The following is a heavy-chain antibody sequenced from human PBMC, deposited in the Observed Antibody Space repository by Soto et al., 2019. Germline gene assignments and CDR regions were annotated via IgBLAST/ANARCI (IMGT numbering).Heavy chain of an antibody. CDR2: ISAYNGNT. D-gene: IGHD5-12*01. J-gene: IGHJ5*02. CDR1: GYTFTSYG. V-gene: IGHV1-18*01. CDR3: ARESGGYDTNWFDP. Sequence: GASVKVSCKASGYTFTSYGISWVRQAPGQGLEWMGWISAYNGNTNYAQKLQGRVTMTTDTSTSTAYMELRSLRSDDTAVYYCARESGGYDTNWFDPWAREPWSPSPQ.